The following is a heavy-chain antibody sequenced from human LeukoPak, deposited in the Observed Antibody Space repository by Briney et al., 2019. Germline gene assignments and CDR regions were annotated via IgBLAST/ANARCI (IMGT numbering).Heavy chain of an antibody. CDR1: GYSISSSYY. J-gene: IGHJ4*02. CDR3: ARLRFLEWLLQIFDY. V-gene: IGHV4-39*01. Sequence: SETLSLTCSVSGYSISSSYYWGWIRQPPGKGLEWIGSIYYSGSTYYNPSLKSRVTISVDTSKNQFSLKLSSVTAADTAVYYCARLRFLEWLLQIFDYWGQGTLVTVSS. D-gene: IGHD3-3*01. CDR2: IYYSGST.